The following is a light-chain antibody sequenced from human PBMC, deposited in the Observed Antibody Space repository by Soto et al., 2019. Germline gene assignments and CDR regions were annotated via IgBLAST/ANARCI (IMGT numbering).Light chain of an antibody. CDR1: SGHSSHI. CDR2: LEGSGSY. CDR3: ETWDSKSWV. V-gene: IGLV4-60*03. Sequence: QLVLTQSSSASASLGSSVKLTCTLSSGHSSHIIAWHQQQPGKAPRYLMKLEGSGSYNKGSGIPDRFSGSSSGADRYLTISNLQSEDEADYYCETWDSKSWVFGGGTQLTVL. J-gene: IGLJ3*02.